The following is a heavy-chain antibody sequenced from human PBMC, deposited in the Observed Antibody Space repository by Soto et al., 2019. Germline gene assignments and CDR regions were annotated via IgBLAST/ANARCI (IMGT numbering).Heavy chain of an antibody. Sequence: GGSLRLSCVASGFTFSKHALTWVRQAPGKGLEWVSAISGSGASTYDSDSVKGRFVISRDNSNNTLYLQMNSLKAEDTAVYYCAKTPGAITVFSAFDRWGQGTPVTVSS. V-gene: IGHV3-23*01. CDR3: AKTPGAITVFSAFDR. CDR1: GFTFSKHA. D-gene: IGHD7-27*01. J-gene: IGHJ4*02. CDR2: ISGSGAST.